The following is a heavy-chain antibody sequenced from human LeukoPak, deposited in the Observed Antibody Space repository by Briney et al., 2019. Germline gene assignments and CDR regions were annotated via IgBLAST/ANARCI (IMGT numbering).Heavy chain of an antibody. D-gene: IGHD4-17*01. CDR3: AKAGIGGDYAENAFDI. Sequence: GRSLRLSCAASGFTFDDDAMHWVRQAPGKGLGWGSGISWNSGRIGYADSVKGRFTISRDNAKSSLYLQMNSLRAEDTALYYCAKAGIGGDYAENAFDIWGQGTMVTVSS. V-gene: IGHV3-9*01. CDR1: GFTFDDDA. CDR2: ISWNSGRI. J-gene: IGHJ3*02.